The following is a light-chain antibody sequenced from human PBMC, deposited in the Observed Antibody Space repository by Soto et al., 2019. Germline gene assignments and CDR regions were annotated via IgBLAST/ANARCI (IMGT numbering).Light chain of an antibody. CDR1: QSVGSGY. CDR2: GAS. V-gene: IGKV3-15*01. Sequence: EIVMTQSPGTLSLSPGERATLSCRASQSVGSGYLAWYQQKPGQAPRLLIYGASTRATGIPARFSGSGSGTEFTLTIRSLQSEDFAVYYCQQYNNWPPITFGQGTRREIK. CDR3: QQYNNWPPIT. J-gene: IGKJ5*01.